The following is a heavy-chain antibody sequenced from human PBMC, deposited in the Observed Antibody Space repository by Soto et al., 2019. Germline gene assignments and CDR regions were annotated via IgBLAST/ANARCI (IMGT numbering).Heavy chain of an antibody. D-gene: IGHD2-15*01. CDR1: GFTFSSYA. CDR2: ISSNGGST. J-gene: IGHJ4*02. V-gene: IGHV3-64*01. Sequence: GGSLRLSCAASGFTFSSYAMHWVRQAPGKGLEYVSAISSNGGSTYYANSVKGRFTISRDNSKNTLYLQMGSLRAEDMAVYYCARDYPGSSGHFDYWGQGTPVTVSS. CDR3: ARDYPGSSGHFDY.